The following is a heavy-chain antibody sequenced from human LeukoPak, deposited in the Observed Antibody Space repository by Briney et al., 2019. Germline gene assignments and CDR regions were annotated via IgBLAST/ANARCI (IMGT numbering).Heavy chain of an antibody. J-gene: IGHJ1*01. D-gene: IGHD1-26*01. CDR1: GGSISSSSYY. CDR3: ARYSGKYGGAYFQY. V-gene: IGHV4-39*07. Sequence: PSETLSLTCTVSGGSISSSSYYWGWIRQPPGKGLEWIGSIYYSGSTYYNPSLKSRVTISVDTSKNQFSLKLSSVTAADTAVYYCARYSGKYGGAYFQYWGQGTLVTVSS. CDR2: IYYSGST.